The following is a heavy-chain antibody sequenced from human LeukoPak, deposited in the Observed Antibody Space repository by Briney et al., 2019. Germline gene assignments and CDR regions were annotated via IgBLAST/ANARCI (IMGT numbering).Heavy chain of an antibody. J-gene: IGHJ3*02. CDR3: ARDVSYGYNDAFDI. Sequence: GGSLRLSCAASGFTVSSNYMSWVRQAPGKGLEWVSVIYSGSSTYYADSVKGRFTISRDNSKNTLYLQMNSLRAEDTAVYYCARDVSYGYNDAFDIWGQGTMVTVSS. CDR1: GFTVSSNY. V-gene: IGHV3-66*01. CDR2: IYSGSST. D-gene: IGHD5-18*01.